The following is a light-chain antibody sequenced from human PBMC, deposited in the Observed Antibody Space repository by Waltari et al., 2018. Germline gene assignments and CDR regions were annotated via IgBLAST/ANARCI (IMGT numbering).Light chain of an antibody. CDR1: ALPKRY. V-gene: IGLV3-10*01. CDR2: EDD. CDR3: YSTDSSGDQGV. Sequence: SYELMQPPSVSVSPGQAARITCSGEALPKRYTYWYQQRSGQAPVVVIFEDDKRPSGIPERFSGSSSGTLATLTISGAQLDDDGDYSCYSTDSSGDQGVFGGGTKLTVL. J-gene: IGLJ3*02.